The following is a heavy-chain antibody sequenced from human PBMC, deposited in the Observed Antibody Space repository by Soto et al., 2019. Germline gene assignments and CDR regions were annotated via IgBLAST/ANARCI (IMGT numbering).Heavy chain of an antibody. Sequence: SETLSLTCTVSGGSISSGGYYWSWIRQHPGKGLEWIGYIYYSGSTYYNPSLKSRVTISVDTSKNQFSLKLSSVTAADTAVYYCAREFVIPNPNWFDPWGQGTLVTVSS. D-gene: IGHD3-16*02. J-gene: IGHJ5*02. CDR3: AREFVIPNPNWFDP. CDR1: GGSISSGGYY. V-gene: IGHV4-31*03. CDR2: IYYSGST.